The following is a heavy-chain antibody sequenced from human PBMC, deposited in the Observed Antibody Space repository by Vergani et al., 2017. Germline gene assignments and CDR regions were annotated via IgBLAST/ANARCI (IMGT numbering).Heavy chain of an antibody. D-gene: IGHD6-13*01. CDR3: ARDTSSSWAYYFDY. V-gene: IGHV1-2*02. Sequence: QVQLVQSGAEVKKPGASVKVSCKVSGYTLTELSMHWVRQAPGKGLEWMGWINPNSGGTNYAQKFQGRVTMTRDTSISTAYMELSRLRSDDTAVYYCARDTSSSWAYYFDYWGQGTLVTVSS. J-gene: IGHJ4*02. CDR2: INPNSGGT. CDR1: GYTLTELS.